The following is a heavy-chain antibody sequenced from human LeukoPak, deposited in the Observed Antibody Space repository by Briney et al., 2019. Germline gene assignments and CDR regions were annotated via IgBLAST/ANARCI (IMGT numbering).Heavy chain of an antibody. J-gene: IGHJ4*02. CDR1: GGTFSSYA. CDR2: ISAYNGNT. CDR3: ARVWPMSAAGRPPDY. D-gene: IGHD6-13*01. Sequence: GASVKVSCKASGGTFSSYAISWVRQAPGQGLEWMGWISAYNGNTNYAQKLQGRVTMTTDTSTSTAYMELRSLRSDDTAVYYCARVWPMSAAGRPPDYWGQGTLVTVSS. V-gene: IGHV1-18*01.